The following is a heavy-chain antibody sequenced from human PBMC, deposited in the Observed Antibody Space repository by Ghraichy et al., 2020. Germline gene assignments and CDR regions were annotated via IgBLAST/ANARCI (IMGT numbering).Heavy chain of an antibody. CDR3: AKAELVRSSWSNNDY. CDR1: GFTFNSYA. Sequence: GGSLRLSCAASGFTFNSYAMSWVRQAPGKGLEWVSAISDSGGSTYYADSVKGRFTISRDNSKNALYLQMNSLRAEDTAVYYCAKAELVRSSWSNNDYWGQGTLVTVSS. J-gene: IGHJ4*02. D-gene: IGHD6-13*01. CDR2: ISDSGGST. V-gene: IGHV3-23*01.